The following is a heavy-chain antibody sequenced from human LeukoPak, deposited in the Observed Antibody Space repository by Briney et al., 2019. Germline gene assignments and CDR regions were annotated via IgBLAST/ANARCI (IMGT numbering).Heavy chain of an antibody. D-gene: IGHD7-27*01. CDR2: ISSRGGTI. CDR1: VFSFSSYE. Sequence: GGSLRLSCAASVFSFSSYEMNWVRQAPGKGLEWVSYISSRGGTIYYADSVKGRFTMSRDNAKNSLYLQMNSLRAEDSALYYCAREPTYTNWGVDYWGQGTLVTVSS. CDR3: AREPTYTNWGVDY. V-gene: IGHV3-48*03. J-gene: IGHJ4*02.